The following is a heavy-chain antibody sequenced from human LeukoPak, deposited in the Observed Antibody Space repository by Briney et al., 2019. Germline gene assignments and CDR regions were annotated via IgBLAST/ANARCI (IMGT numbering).Heavy chain of an antibody. J-gene: IGHJ4*01. V-gene: IGHV1-69*13. CDR2: IIPSFGTT. CDR3: ARDPTNGFGGVNFDF. CDR1: GISFSNFV. D-gene: IGHD3-16*01. Sequence: GASVKVSCKASGISFSNFVISWVRQAPGQGLQWMGGIIPSFGTTHYAQRFQDRVTITADESTSTAYMELRSLTFEDTAVYFCARDPTNGFGGVNFDFWGKGTLVTVSS.